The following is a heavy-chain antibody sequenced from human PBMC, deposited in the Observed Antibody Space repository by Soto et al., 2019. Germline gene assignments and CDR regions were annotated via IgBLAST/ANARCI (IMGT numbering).Heavy chain of an antibody. CDR3: ARGHYDTSGHSNTFDI. J-gene: IGHJ3*02. V-gene: IGHV4-59*01. CDR1: GVSISSSY. CDR2: VYYTGST. D-gene: IGHD3-22*01. Sequence: SETLSLTCTVSGVSISSSYWSWIRQSPGKGLEWIGYVYYTGSTYYNPSLKSRVTISVDTSKNQFSLELTSVTAADTAVYYCARGHYDTSGHSNTFDIWGQGTVVTVPS.